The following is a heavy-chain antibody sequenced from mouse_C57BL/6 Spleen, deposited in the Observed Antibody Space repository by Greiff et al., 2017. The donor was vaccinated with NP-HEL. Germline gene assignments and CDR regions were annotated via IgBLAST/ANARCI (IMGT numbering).Heavy chain of an antibody. D-gene: IGHD2-4*01. V-gene: IGHV2-9-1*01. CDR1: GFSLTSYA. Sequence: VQLKESGPGLVAPSQCLSITCTVSGFSLTSYAISWVRQPPGKGLEWLGVIWTGGGTNYNSALKSRLSISKDTSKSQVFLKMNSLQTDDTARYYCARNNDYDDLYYYAMDYWGQGTSVTVSS. CDR2: IWTGGGT. J-gene: IGHJ4*01. CDR3: ARNNDYDDLYYYAMDY.